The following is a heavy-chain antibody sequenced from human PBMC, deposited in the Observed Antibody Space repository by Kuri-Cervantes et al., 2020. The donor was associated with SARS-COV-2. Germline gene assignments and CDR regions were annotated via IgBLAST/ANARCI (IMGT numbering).Heavy chain of an antibody. Sequence: GGSLRLSCAASGFTVSISYMSWVRQAPGKGLEWVAFIRYDGSNKYYADSVKGRFTISRDNSKNTLYLQMNSLRAEDTAVYYCAKDKQGNHDYWGQGTLVTVSS. CDR3: AKDKQGNHDY. CDR1: GFTVSISY. V-gene: IGHV3-30*02. D-gene: IGHD4-23*01. CDR2: IRYDGSNK. J-gene: IGHJ4*02.